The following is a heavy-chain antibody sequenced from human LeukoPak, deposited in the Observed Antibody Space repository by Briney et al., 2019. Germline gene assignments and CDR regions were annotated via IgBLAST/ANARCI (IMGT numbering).Heavy chain of an antibody. Sequence: GGSLRLSCVASGFTFSSYWMSWVRQAPGKGLEWVANIKQDGSEKYYVDSVKGRFTISRDNANNSLYLQMNSLRVEDTAVYYCARDFAWVRAFDIWGQGTMVTVSS. D-gene: IGHD3-10*01. CDR3: ARDFAWVRAFDI. CDR1: GFTFSSYW. J-gene: IGHJ3*02. V-gene: IGHV3-7*01. CDR2: IKQDGSEK.